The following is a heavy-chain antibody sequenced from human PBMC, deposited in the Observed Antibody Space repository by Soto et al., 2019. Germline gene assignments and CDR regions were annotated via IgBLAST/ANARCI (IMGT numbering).Heavy chain of an antibody. CDR2: IYYSGST. V-gene: IGHV4-30-4*01. CDR3: ARGRHCSSHRCPLSYYYGHAV. CDR1: GGSISSGDYY. J-gene: IGHJ6*02. D-gene: IGHD2-2*01. Sequence: SATLSLTCSVSGGSISSGDYYWSWIRQPPWKCLEWSVHIYYSGSTCYNPSVKSLVTISVYTSKNQFSLKLSSVTAADTAVYYRARGRHCSSHRCPLSYYYGHAVWG.